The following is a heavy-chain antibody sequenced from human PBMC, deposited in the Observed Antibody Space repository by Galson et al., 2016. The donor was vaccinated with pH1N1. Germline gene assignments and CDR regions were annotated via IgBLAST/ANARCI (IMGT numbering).Heavy chain of an antibody. CDR1: GFTFNNYW. V-gene: IGHV3-7*04. CDR3: ARGDYVGYFVDQ. Sequence: SLRLSCAASGFTFNNYWMTWVRQAPGKGLEWVANINQDGSQKYSVDSVEGRFTISRDNAKNTLYLQMNSLRAEDTAVYYCARGDYVGYFVDQWGQGTLVAVSS. J-gene: IGHJ4*02. CDR2: INQDGSQK. D-gene: IGHD4-23*01.